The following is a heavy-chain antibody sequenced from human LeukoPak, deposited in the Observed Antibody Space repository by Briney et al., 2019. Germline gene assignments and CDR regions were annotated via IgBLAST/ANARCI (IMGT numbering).Heavy chain of an antibody. CDR3: AKSFRGYFDY. CDR2: IYSSGST. Sequence: SETLSLTCTVSGGSISSYFWNWIRQPPGKGLEWIGYIYSSGSTSYNPSLKSRVTISVDTSKNQFSLKLSSVTAADTAVYYCAKSFRGYFDYWGQGTLVTVSS. V-gene: IGHV4-59*12. J-gene: IGHJ4*02. CDR1: GGSISSYF. D-gene: IGHD3-10*01.